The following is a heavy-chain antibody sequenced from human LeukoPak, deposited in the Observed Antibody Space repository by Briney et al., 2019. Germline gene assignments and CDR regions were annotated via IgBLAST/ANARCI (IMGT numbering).Heavy chain of an antibody. J-gene: IGHJ3*02. V-gene: IGHV4-59*02. CDR2: IYYSGST. D-gene: IGHD2/OR15-2a*01. CDR3: ARCLSRCNNGFDI. CDR1: GGSVRSYY. Sequence: SETLSLTCTVSGGSVRSYYWSWIRQPPGKGLEWFGHIYYSGSTTYNPSLKSRVTISVDTSKNQFSLKLSSVTTADTAVYYCARCLSRCNNGFDIWGQGTMVTVSS.